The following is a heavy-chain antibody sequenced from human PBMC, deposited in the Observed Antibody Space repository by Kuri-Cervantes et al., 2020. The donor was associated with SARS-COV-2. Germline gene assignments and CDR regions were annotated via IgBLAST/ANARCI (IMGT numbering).Heavy chain of an antibody. D-gene: IGHD7-27*01. CDR3: ARETRPLTGDKNTPRGGYFDY. Sequence: GSLKISCAASGFTFSSYAMSWVRQAPGKGLEWVSAISGSGGSTYYADSVKGRFTISRDNSKNTLYLQMNSLRAEDTAVYYCARETRPLTGDKNTPRGGYFDYWGQGTLVTVSS. V-gene: IGHV3-23*01. J-gene: IGHJ4*02. CDR1: GFTFSSYA. CDR2: ISGSGGST.